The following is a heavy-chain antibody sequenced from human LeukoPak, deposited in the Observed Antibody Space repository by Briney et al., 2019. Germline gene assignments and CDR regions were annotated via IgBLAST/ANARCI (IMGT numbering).Heavy chain of an antibody. V-gene: IGHV3-64*01. CDR2: ISNNGGST. CDR3: GYSGYDFDY. Sequence: GGSLRLSCAASGFTFSTYTMHWVRQAPGKGLEYVSTISNNGGSTYYANSVKGRFTISRDNSKNTLYLQMNSLRAEDTAVYYCGYSGYDFDYWGQGTLVTVSS. CDR1: GFTFSTYT. D-gene: IGHD5-12*01. J-gene: IGHJ4*02.